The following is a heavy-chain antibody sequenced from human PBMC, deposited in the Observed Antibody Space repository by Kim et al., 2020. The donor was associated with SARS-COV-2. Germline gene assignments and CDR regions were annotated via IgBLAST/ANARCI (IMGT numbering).Heavy chain of an antibody. D-gene: IGHD6-13*01. CDR2: ISSGGTYQ. Sequence: GGSLRLSCAASGFTFNDYYISWIRQAPGKGLEWIAYISSGGTYQQYADSVFGRFSVSRDNANNSAFLQMTSLRVEDTAIYYCARDLAAAGDFWGEGTQVT. J-gene: IGHJ4*02. V-gene: IGHV3-11*06. CDR1: GFTFNDYY. CDR3: ARDLAAAGDF.